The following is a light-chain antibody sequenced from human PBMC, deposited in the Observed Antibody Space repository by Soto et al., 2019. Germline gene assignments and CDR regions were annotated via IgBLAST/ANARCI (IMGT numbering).Light chain of an antibody. CDR2: DAS. CDR1: QSVSPY. J-gene: IGKJ3*01. CDR3: QQYVSSPFT. Sequence: EIVLTQSPGTLSWSPGGRASLSCRASQSVSPYLAWYQQKTGQAPRLLIYDASTTATGIPDRFSGSASGTDLTLTISRLAPEDSAVYYCQQYVSSPFTFGPGTKVELK. V-gene: IGKV3-20*01.